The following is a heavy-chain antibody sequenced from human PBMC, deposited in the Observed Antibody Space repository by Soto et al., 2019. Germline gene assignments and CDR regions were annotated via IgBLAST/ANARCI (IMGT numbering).Heavy chain of an antibody. CDR1: GGSISSGGYY. D-gene: IGHD3-10*01. CDR2: IYYSGST. Sequence: QVQLQESGPGLVKPSQTLSLTCTVSGGSISSGGYYWSWIRQHPGKGLEWSGYIYYSGSTYYNPSLKSRVTISVETSKTQFPLKLSSVTAADTAVYYCARWGRGSGSYRWFDPWGQGTLVTVSS. V-gene: IGHV4-31*03. CDR3: ARWGRGSGSYRWFDP. J-gene: IGHJ5*02.